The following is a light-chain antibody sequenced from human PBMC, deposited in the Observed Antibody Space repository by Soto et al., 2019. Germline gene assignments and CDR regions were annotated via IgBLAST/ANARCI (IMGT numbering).Light chain of an antibody. J-gene: IGLJ3*02. V-gene: IGLV1-40*01. CDR1: SSNIGAGYD. CDR2: GNN. CDR3: QSYDSSLSGWV. Sequence: QSVLTQPPSVSGAXGQRVTISCTGSSSNIGAGYDVHWYQQLPGTAPKLLIYGNNNRPSGVPDRFSGSKSATSDSLAITGLQAEDEADYYCQSYDSSLSGWVFGGGTKLTVL.